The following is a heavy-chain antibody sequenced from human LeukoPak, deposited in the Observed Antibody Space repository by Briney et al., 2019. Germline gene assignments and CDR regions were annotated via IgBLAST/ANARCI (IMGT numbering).Heavy chain of an antibody. Sequence: ASVKVSCKASGYTFTSYGISWVRQAPGQGLEWMGWINAYNGNTNYAQKLQGRVTMTTDTSTSTAYMELRSLRSDDTAVYYCARSGYSYGLYYFDYWGQGTLVTVSS. V-gene: IGHV1-18*01. J-gene: IGHJ4*02. D-gene: IGHD5-18*01. CDR3: ARSGYSYGLYYFDY. CDR2: INAYNGNT. CDR1: GYTFTSYG.